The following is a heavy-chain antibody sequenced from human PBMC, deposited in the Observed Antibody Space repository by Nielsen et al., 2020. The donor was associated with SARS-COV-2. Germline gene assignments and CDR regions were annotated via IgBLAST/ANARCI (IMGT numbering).Heavy chain of an antibody. CDR2: ISGSGGST. J-gene: IGHJ4*02. CDR1: GFTFSSYA. V-gene: IGHV3-23*01. D-gene: IGHD6-19*01. Sequence: AGSLTLSCAASGFTFSSYAMSWVRQAPGKGLEWVSAISGSGGSTYYADSVKGRFTISRDNSKNTLYLQMNSLRAEDTAVYYCAKVSGGYSSGWHYFDYWGQGTLVTVSS. CDR3: AKVSGGYSSGWHYFDY.